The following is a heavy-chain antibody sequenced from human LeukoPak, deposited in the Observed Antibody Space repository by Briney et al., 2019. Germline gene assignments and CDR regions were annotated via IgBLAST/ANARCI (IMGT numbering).Heavy chain of an antibody. Sequence: PSETLSLTCTVSGGSISSGGYSWSWIRQHPGKGLEWIGYIYYSGSTYYNPSLKSRVTISVDTSKNQFSLKLSSVTAADTAAYYCARDPVGYSSVSPQIWGQGTLVTVSS. D-gene: IGHD6-25*01. CDR3: ARDPVGYSSVSPQI. J-gene: IGHJ4*02. V-gene: IGHV4-31*03. CDR2: IYYSGST. CDR1: GGSISSGGYS.